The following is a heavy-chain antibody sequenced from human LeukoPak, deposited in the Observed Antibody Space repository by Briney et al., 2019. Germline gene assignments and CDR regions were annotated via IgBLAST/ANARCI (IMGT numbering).Heavy chain of an antibody. D-gene: IGHD3-16*01. CDR2: IRSKVNLYAT. Sequence: GGSLRLSCAASGFTFSGSPLHWVRQASGKGLEWVGRIRSKVNLYATAYAASVKGRFTISRDVSKNTAYLQMNRLKTEDSAVYYCSRHGLDWGQGTLVTVSS. CDR1: GFTFSGSP. CDR3: SRHGLD. V-gene: IGHV3-73*01. J-gene: IGHJ4*02.